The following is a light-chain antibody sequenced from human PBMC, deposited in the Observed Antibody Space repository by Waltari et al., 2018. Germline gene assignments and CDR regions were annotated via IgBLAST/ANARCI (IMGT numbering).Light chain of an antibody. Sequence: DIVMTQSPDSLAVSLGERATINCKSSQSVSYNSDNKNFLAWYQQKPGQPPKLLIYWASTRPSGVPDRFSGSGSGTDSTLTISSVEAEDVAIYYCQQFYNPLFIFGPGTKVDIK. CDR3: QQFYNPLFI. CDR2: WAS. V-gene: IGKV4-1*01. CDR1: QSVSYNSDNKNF. J-gene: IGKJ3*01.